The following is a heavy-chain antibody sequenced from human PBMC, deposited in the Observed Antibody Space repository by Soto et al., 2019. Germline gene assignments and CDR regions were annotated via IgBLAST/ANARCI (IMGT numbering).Heavy chain of an antibody. CDR2: IYYSGST. CDR1: GGSISSSSYY. J-gene: IGHJ4*02. Sequence: PSETLSLTCTVSGGSISSSSYYWGWIRQPPGKGLEWIGSIYYSGSTYYNPSLKSRVTISVDTSKNQFSLKLSSVTAADTAVYYCARQLEGGATDYWGQGTLVTSPQ. V-gene: IGHV4-39*01. CDR3: ARQLEGGATDY. D-gene: IGHD3-16*01.